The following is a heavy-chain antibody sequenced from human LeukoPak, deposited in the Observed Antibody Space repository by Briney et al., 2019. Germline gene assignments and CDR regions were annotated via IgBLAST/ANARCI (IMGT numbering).Heavy chain of an antibody. CDR2: INPNSGGT. V-gene: IGHV1-2*04. D-gene: IGHD3-3*01. CDR3: AKARGHGVAAHKGGFEY. CDR1: GYTFTVYY. J-gene: IGHJ4*02. Sequence: ASVTVSCTASGYTFTVYYMHWVRQAPGQGLEWMGWINPNSGGTNYAQKFQGWVTMTRDTSISTAYMELSRLRSDDTAVYYCAKARGHGVAAHKGGFEYWGQGTLVTVSS.